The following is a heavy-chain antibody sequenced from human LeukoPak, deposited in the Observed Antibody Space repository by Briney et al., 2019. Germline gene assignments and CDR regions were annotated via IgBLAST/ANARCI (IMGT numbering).Heavy chain of an antibody. CDR1: GFTFTSFA. CDR2: LSGSGGSA. V-gene: IGHV3-23*01. D-gene: IGHD6-13*01. CDR3: GKDSRAGYSSSSGAFDI. Sequence: GGSLRLSCTASGFTFTSFAMSWVRQAPGKGLEWVSTLSGSGGSAYYADSVKGRFTISRDNSKNTLYLQMNNLRAEDTAVYYCGKDSRAGYSSSSGAFDIWGQGTLVTVS. J-gene: IGHJ3*02.